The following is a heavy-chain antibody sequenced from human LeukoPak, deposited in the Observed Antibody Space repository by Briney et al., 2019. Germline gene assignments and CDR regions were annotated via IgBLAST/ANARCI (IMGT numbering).Heavy chain of an antibody. D-gene: IGHD2-2*01. CDR1: EFTFSSYA. V-gene: IGHV3-23*01. Sequence: PGGSLSPSCAASEFTFSSYAMSWVRQAPGRGWEWVSAISGSGGSTYYADSVKGRFTISRDNSKNTLYLQMNSLRAEDTAVYYCAKGQDIVVVPAAKKYYYYYGMDVWGQGTTVTVSS. CDR2: ISGSGGST. CDR3: AKGQDIVVVPAAKKYYYYYGMDV. J-gene: IGHJ6*02.